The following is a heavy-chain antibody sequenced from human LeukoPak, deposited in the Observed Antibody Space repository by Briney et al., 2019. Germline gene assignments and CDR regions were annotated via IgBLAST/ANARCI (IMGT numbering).Heavy chain of an antibody. CDR1: GYSISSGYY. V-gene: IGHV4-38-2*02. CDR3: ARDCPSSSFKSRSWFDP. CDR2: IYHSGST. Sequence: KPSETLSLTCTVSGYSISSGYYWGWIRQPPGKGLEWIGSIYHSGSTYYNPSLKSRVTISVDTSKNQFSLKLSSVTAADTAVYYCARDCPSSSFKSRSWFDPWGQGTLVTVSS. D-gene: IGHD2-2*01. J-gene: IGHJ5*02.